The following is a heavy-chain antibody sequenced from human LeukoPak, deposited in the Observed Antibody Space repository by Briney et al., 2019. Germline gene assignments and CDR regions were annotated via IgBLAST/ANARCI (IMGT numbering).Heavy chain of an antibody. Sequence: ASVKVSCKASGGTFSSYAISWVRQAPGQGLEWMGWINPNSGGTNYAQKFQGRVTMTRDTSISTAYMELSRLRSDDTAVYYCARAPGLYYDILTGYYYWGQGTLVTVSS. J-gene: IGHJ4*02. V-gene: IGHV1-2*02. CDR3: ARAPGLYYDILTGYYY. CDR1: GGTFSSYA. CDR2: INPNSGGT. D-gene: IGHD3-9*01.